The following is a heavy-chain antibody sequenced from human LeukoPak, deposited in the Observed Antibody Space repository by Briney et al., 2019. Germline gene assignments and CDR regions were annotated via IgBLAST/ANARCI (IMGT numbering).Heavy chain of an antibody. CDR3: ARYCSGGSCSLRDPFDI. CDR1: GFTFSDYY. V-gene: IGHV3-11*04. J-gene: IGHJ3*02. Sequence: GGSLRLSCAASGFTFSDYYMSWIRQAPGKGLEWVSYISSSGSTIYYADSVKGRFTISRDNAKNSLYLQMNSLRAEDTAVYYCARYCSGGSCSLRDPFDIWGQGTMVTVSS. CDR2: ISSSGSTI. D-gene: IGHD2-15*01.